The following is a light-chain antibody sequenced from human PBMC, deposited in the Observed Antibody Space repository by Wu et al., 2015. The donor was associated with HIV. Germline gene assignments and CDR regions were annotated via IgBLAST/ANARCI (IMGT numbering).Light chain of an antibody. CDR2: GAS. Sequence: EIVLTRSPGTLSLSPGERGTLSCGASQSVRSSSLAWYQQKPGQSPRLLIYGASTRATGIPDRFSGSGSGTEFTLTISRLEPEDFAVYYCQQYVRSPLTFGGGTKVEIK. CDR1: QSVRSSS. V-gene: IGKV3-20*01. CDR3: QQYVRSPLT. J-gene: IGKJ4*01.